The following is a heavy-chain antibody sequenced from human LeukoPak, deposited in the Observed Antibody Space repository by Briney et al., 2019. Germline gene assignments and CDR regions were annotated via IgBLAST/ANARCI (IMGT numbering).Heavy chain of an antibody. Sequence: PSETLSLTCTVSGGSISSSSYYWGWIRQPPGKGLEWIGSIYYSGSTYYNPSLKSRVTISVDTSKNQFSLKLSSVTAADTAVCYCASRSSWKIGNWFDPWGQGTLVTVSS. CDR2: IYYSGST. V-gene: IGHV4-39*07. D-gene: IGHD6-13*01. CDR1: GGSISSSSYY. J-gene: IGHJ5*02. CDR3: ASRSSWKIGNWFDP.